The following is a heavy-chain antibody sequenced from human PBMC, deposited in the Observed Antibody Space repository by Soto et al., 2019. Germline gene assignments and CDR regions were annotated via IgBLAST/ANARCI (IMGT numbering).Heavy chain of an antibody. CDR2: ISGSGGST. Sequence: WGSLRLSCAASGFTFSSYAITWFFQAPGKGLEWVSAISGSGGSTYYADSVKGRFTISRDNSKNTLYLQMNSLRAEDTAVYYCAKDYGDSYYSYMDVWGKGTTVTVSS. V-gene: IGHV3-23*01. D-gene: IGHD4-17*01. CDR3: AKDYGDSYYSYMDV. J-gene: IGHJ6*03. CDR1: GFTFSSYA.